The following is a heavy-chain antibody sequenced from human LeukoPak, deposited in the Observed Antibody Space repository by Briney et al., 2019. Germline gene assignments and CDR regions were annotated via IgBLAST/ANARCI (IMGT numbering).Heavy chain of an antibody. CDR2: INSGGDIK. CDR3: ARGRDWGLDY. CDR1: GPIRSSDG. Sequence: PGESLRLSCAVSGPIRSSDGFDWVRQAPGQGLEWVSFINSGGDIKWYADSVKGRFTISRDEAKNSVYLQMDSLRDEDTAVYYCARGRDWGLDYWGQGTVVTASS. V-gene: IGHV3-48*02. J-gene: IGHJ4*02. D-gene: IGHD3/OR15-3a*01.